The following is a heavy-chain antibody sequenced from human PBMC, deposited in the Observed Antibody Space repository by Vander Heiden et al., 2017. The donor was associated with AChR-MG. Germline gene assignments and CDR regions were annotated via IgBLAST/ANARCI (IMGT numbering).Heavy chain of an antibody. CDR3: ARGYCSTTSCQDYPDY. D-gene: IGHD2-2*01. CDR1: RNSHSTYA. CDR2: INAGNGDT. V-gene: IGHV1-3*01. J-gene: IGHJ4*02. Sequence: QVQLVQSGGEVKKPGASMKVSCQASRNSHSTYAIHWVRQAPGQSREWMGWINAGNGDTKYSHNFQGRLTITRDTSASTAYMELSSLRSEDTAIYYCARGYCSTTSCQDYPDYWGQGTLVTVSS.